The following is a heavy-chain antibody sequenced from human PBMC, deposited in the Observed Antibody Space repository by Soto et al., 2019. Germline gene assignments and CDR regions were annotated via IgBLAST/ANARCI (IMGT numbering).Heavy chain of an antibody. V-gene: IGHV3-15*01. CDR2: IKSKTDGGTT. Sequence: EVQLVESGGGVVKPGGSLRLSCAAYGFTFSNAWMSWVRQAPGKGLEWVGRIKSKTDGGTTDYAAPVNGRFTISRDDSKNTLYLQMNSLKTEDTAVYYCTTVAFTTADFDIWGQGTMVTVSS. D-gene: IGHD4-17*01. CDR1: GFTFSNAW. J-gene: IGHJ3*02. CDR3: TTVAFTTADFDI.